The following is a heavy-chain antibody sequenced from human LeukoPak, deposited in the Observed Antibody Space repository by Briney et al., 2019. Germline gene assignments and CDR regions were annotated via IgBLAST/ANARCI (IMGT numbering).Heavy chain of an antibody. CDR2: ISGSGGST. Sequence: GGSLRLSCAASGFTFSSYAMSWVRQAPGKGLEWVSAISGSGGSTYYADSVKGRFTISRDNSKNTLHLQMTSLRAEDTAVYYCAKDGTYCSSTSCPGAYYYYYGMDVWGQGTTVTVSS. J-gene: IGHJ6*02. CDR1: GFTFSSYA. CDR3: AKDGTYCSSTSCPGAYYYYYGMDV. V-gene: IGHV3-23*01. D-gene: IGHD2-2*01.